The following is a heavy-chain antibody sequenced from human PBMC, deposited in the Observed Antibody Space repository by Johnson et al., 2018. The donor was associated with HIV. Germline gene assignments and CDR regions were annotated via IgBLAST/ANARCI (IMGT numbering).Heavy chain of an antibody. J-gene: IGHJ3*02. CDR2: ISYDGSNK. CDR1: GFTFSSYA. Sequence: QVQLVESGGGVVQPGRSLRLSCAASGFTFSSYAMHWVRQAPGKGLEWVAVISYDGSNKYYADSVKGRFTISRDNSKNTLYLQMNSLRAEDTAVYYCARARTVVIARPDAFDIWGQGTRVTVSS. CDR3: ARARTVVIARPDAFDI. V-gene: IGHV3-30*04. D-gene: IGHD2-21*01.